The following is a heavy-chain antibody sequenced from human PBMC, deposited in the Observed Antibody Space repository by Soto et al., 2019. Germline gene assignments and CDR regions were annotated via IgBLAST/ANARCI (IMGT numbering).Heavy chain of an antibody. J-gene: IGHJ4*02. Sequence: PGGSLRLSCVASGFTFSSYGMHWVRQAPGKGLEWVAIISYDGSNTYYADSVKGRFTISRDNSKNTLYLQMNSLRAEDASVYYCAKVSSSWYAGFFDLWGQGTLVTVSS. D-gene: IGHD6-13*01. CDR1: GFTFSSYG. CDR2: ISYDGSNT. V-gene: IGHV3-30*18. CDR3: AKVSSSWYAGFFDL.